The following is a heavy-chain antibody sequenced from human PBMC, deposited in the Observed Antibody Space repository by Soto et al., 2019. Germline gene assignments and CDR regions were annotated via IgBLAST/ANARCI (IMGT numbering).Heavy chain of an antibody. CDR2: TSYDGSNK. Sequence: GGSLRLSCAASGFTFRSYGMHWVRQAPGKGLEWVAVTSYDGSNKYYADSVKGRFTISRDNSKNTVSLEMTSLRAEDTAVYYCAKGGRQWLVTSDFNYWGQGALVTVSS. D-gene: IGHD6-19*01. J-gene: IGHJ4*02. CDR3: AKGGRQWLVTSDFNY. CDR1: GFTFRSYG. V-gene: IGHV3-30*18.